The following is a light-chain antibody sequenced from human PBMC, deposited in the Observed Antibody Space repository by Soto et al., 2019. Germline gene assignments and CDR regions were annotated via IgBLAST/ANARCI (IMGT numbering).Light chain of an antibody. CDR3: NSYTTSSTLV. J-gene: IGLJ1*01. Sequence: QSVLTQRASVSGSPGKSITISCTGTSSDVGTYKYVSWYQQHPGKAPKLMIYDVSNRPSGVSNRFSGSKSGNTASLTISGLQAEDEADYYCNSYTTSSTLVFGNGTKVTVL. CDR1: SSDVGTYKY. V-gene: IGLV2-14*03. CDR2: DVS.